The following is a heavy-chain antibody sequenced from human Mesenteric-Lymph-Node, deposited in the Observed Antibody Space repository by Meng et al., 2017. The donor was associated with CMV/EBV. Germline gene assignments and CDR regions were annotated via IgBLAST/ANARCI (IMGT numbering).Heavy chain of an antibody. Sequence: GESLKISCAASGFTFDDYGMSWVRQAPGKGLVWVLGISSDGSSTSYADSVKGRFTISRDNAKNTLYLQMNSLRAEDTAVYFCTVVVPTALIGDVWGQGTTVTVSS. V-gene: IGHV3-74*01. D-gene: IGHD2-2*01. CDR1: GFTFDDYG. J-gene: IGHJ6*02. CDR2: ISSDGSST. CDR3: TVVVPTALIGDV.